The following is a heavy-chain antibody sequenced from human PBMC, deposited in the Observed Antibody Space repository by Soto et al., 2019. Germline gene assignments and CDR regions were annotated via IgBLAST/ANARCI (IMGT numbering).Heavy chain of an antibody. CDR3: ALATGYYHTSGSDP. CDR1: GFTFSDYY. D-gene: IGHD3-22*01. Sequence: QVQLVESGGGLVKPGGSLRLSCAASGFTFSDYYMSWIRQAPGKGLEWISYISSNSNYKNHADSVRGRFTISRDNAKNAPYLQRNGLRAEDTAVYYCALATGYYHTSGSDPWGQGTLVTVSS. J-gene: IGHJ5*02. CDR2: ISSNSNYK. V-gene: IGHV3-11*06.